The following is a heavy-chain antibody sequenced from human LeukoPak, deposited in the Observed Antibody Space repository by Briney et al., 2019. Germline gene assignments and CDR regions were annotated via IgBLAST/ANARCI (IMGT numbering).Heavy chain of an antibody. V-gene: IGHV3-23*01. CDR2: ISGIGGST. D-gene: IGHD2-2*01. CDR1: GFTFSSYA. J-gene: IGHJ4*02. Sequence: GGSLRLSCAASGFTFSSYAMSWVCQAPGKGLHWISGISGIGGSTHYADSMKGRFTISRDNSKNTLYLQMNSLRAEDTAVYYCARGPYCSSTSCYVLGEFDYWGQGTLVTVSS. CDR3: ARGPYCSSTSCYVLGEFDY.